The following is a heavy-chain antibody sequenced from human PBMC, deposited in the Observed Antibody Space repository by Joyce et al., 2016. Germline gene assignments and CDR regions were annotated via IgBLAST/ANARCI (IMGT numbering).Heavy chain of an antibody. CDR1: GGTFSGYS. D-gene: IGHD2-15*01. J-gene: IGHJ4*02. CDR2: INPMYGIT. Sequence: QVQLVQSGAEVKKPESSVKVSCTTSGGTFSGYSITWVRQPPGQGLEDMGRINPMYGITEYAQKFQCRVTITADRSSNTAYMELSSLRSEDTAVYYCARDHCSGGRCFSSFYYWGQGTLITVSS. CDR3: ARDHCSGGRCFSSFYY. V-gene: IGHV1-69*02.